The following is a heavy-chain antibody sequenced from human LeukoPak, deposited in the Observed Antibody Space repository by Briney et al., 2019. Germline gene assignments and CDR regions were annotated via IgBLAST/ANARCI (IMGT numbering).Heavy chain of an antibody. CDR1: GYPFTSYG. CDR3: ARDPNRYAAAHAFGY. J-gene: IGHJ4*02. V-gene: IGHV1-18*01. D-gene: IGHD6-13*01. Sequence: GASVKVSCKASGYPFTSYGITWVRQAPGQGLEWMGWISAYNGNTNYAQKFQGRVTVTTDTSTSTAYMDLRSLRSDDTAVYYCARDPNRYAAAHAFGYWGQGTLVTVSP. CDR2: ISAYNGNT.